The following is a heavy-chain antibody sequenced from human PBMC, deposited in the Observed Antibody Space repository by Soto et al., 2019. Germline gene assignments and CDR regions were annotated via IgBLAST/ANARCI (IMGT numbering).Heavy chain of an antibody. Sequence: GGSLRLSCAASGFTFSDYYMSWIRQAPGKGLEWVSYISSSGSTIYYADSVKGRFTISRDNAKNSLYLQMNSLRAEDTAVYYCAREQGYDFWSGAATTGWAIDYWGQGTLVTVSS. J-gene: IGHJ4*02. V-gene: IGHV3-11*01. CDR1: GFTFSDYY. CDR2: ISSSGSTI. CDR3: AREQGYDFWSGAATTGWAIDY. D-gene: IGHD3-3*01.